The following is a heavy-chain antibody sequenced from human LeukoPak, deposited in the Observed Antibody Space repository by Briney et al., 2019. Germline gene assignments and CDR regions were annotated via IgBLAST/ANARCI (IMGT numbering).Heavy chain of an antibody. J-gene: IGHJ4*02. V-gene: IGHV3-21*01. D-gene: IGHD4-17*01. Sequence: PGGSLRLSCVASGFTFGKYWMSWVRQAPGKGLEWVSSISSSSSYIYYADSVKGRFTISRDNAKNSLYLQMNSLRAEDTAVYYCARAIYGDYGGYWGQGTLVTVSS. CDR1: GFTFGKYW. CDR2: ISSSSSYI. CDR3: ARAIYGDYGGY.